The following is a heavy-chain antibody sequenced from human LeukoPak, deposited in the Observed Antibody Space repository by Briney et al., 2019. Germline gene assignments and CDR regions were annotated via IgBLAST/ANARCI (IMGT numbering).Heavy chain of an antibody. D-gene: IGHD3-9*01. V-gene: IGHV1-69*05. Sequence: SVKVSCKASGGTFSSYAISWVRQAPGQRLEWMGGIIPIFGTANYAQKFQGRVTITTDESTSTAYMELSSLRSEDTAVYYCAREENDILTGYYHAWGQGTLVTVSS. CDR3: AREENDILTGYYHA. CDR2: IIPIFGTA. J-gene: IGHJ4*02. CDR1: GGTFSSYA.